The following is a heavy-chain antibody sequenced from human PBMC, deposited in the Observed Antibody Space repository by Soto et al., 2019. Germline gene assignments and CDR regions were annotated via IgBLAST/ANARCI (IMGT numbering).Heavy chain of an antibody. CDR2: LIPIFGKA. D-gene: IGHD1-26*01. CDR1: GGSFSSDA. Sequence: VHLVQSGAEVKKPDSSVKVSCTASGGSFSSDAITWVRQPPRQGLEWMGGLIPIFGKATYAQKFQDRVTFTADEATSTAYMELSGLKSEDTAIYYCARGVTGGTYDSWGQGTLVVVSS. V-gene: IGHV1-69*01. J-gene: IGHJ5*01. CDR3: ARGVTGGTYDS.